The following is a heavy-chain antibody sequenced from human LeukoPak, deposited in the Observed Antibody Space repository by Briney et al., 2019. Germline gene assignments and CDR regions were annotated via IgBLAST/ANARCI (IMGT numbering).Heavy chain of an antibody. D-gene: IGHD3-22*01. CDR1: GYTFTSYD. J-gene: IGHJ4*02. CDR3: ARGDHRMIPED. Sequence: ASVTVSCKASGYTFTSYDINWVRQAAGQGLEWMGWMNPNSGNTGYAQKFQGRVTMTRNTSISTAYMELSSLRSEDTAVYYCARGDHRMIPEDWGQGTLVTVSS. CDR2: MNPNSGNT. V-gene: IGHV1-8*01.